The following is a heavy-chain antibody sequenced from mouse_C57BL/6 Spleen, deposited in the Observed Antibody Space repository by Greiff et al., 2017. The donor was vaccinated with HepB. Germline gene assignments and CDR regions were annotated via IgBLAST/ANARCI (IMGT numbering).Heavy chain of an antibody. J-gene: IGHJ4*01. CDR2: IWSGGST. CDR1: GFSLTSYG. D-gene: IGHD3-2*02. Sequence: VQLQQSGPGLVQPSQSLSITCTVSGFSLTSYGVHWVRQSPGKGLEWLGVIWSGGSTDYNAAFISRLSISKDNSKSQVFFKMNSLQADDTAIYYCARNRLSGFAMDYWGQGTSVTVSS. V-gene: IGHV2-2*01. CDR3: ARNRLSGFAMDY.